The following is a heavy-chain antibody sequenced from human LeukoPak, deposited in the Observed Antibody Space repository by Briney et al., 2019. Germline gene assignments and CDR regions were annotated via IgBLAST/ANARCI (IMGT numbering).Heavy chain of an antibody. J-gene: IGHJ4*02. D-gene: IGHD6-13*01. CDR1: GLTFSTYA. CDR2: ISSGGST. V-gene: IGHV3-23*01. CDR3: ANRAAAGSVSPFDY. Sequence: GGSLRLSCAASGLTFSTYATTWVRQAPGKGLEWVSSISSGGSTHYAESVKGRSTISRDNSKNTVYLQMNSLRAEDTAVYYCANRAAAGSVSPFDYWGQGTLVTVSS.